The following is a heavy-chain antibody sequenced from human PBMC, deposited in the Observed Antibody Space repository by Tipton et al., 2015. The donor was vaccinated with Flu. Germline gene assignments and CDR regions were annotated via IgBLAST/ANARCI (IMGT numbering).Heavy chain of an antibody. CDR1: GYSISSGYY. Sequence: LRLSCTVSGYSISSGYYWGWIRQPPGKGLEWIGYIYYSGITNYNPSLKSRVTISVDTSKNQFSLRLSSVTAADTAVYYCARVGGDYRDTSGFIPWFDLWGQGTLVTVSS. CDR3: ARVGGDYRDTSGFIPWFDL. D-gene: IGHD3-22*01. V-gene: IGHV4-38-2*02. CDR2: IYYSGIT. J-gene: IGHJ5*02.